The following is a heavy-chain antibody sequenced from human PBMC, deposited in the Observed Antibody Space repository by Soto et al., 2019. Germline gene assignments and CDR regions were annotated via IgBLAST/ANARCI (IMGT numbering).Heavy chain of an antibody. CDR2: ISGSAANI. CDR1: GFIFSNYA. V-gene: IGHV3-23*01. Sequence: PGGSLRLSCAASGFIFSNYAMSWVRQAPGKGLEWVSGISGSAANIYYADSVRGRFTIPRDNSKNTLYLQMNSLRAEDTALYFCASRNYFDSRGYYQYYFDYWGQGTLVTVSS. J-gene: IGHJ4*02. CDR3: ASRNYFDSRGYYQYYFDY. D-gene: IGHD3-22*01.